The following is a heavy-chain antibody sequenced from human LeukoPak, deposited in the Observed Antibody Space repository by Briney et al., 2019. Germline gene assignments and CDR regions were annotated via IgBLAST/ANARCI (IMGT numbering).Heavy chain of an antibody. CDR1: GYTFTSYD. CDR2: IIPIFGTA. V-gene: IGHV1-69*06. Sequence: SVKVSCKASGYTFTSYDINWVRQATGQGLEWMGGIIPIFGTANYAQKFQGRVTITADKSTSTAYMELSSLRSEDTAVYYCARDSGSYQSGGYYYYYMDVWGKGTTVTVSS. CDR3: ARDSGSYQSGGYYYYYMDV. J-gene: IGHJ6*03. D-gene: IGHD1-26*01.